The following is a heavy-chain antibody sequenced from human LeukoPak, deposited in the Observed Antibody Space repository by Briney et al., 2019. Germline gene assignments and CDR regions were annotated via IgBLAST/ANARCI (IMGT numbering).Heavy chain of an antibody. V-gene: IGHV4-59*08. J-gene: IGHJ6*02. CDR1: GGSISSYY. CDR2: IHDSGST. Sequence: SETLSLTCTVSGGSISSYYWSWIRQPPGKGLEWIGRIHDSGSTNYNPSLESRVTISVDTSKNQFSLKLSSVTAADTAVYYCARHLQYYGSGSYSYHYYGMDVWGQGTTVTVSS. CDR3: ARHLQYYGSGSYSYHYYGMDV. D-gene: IGHD3-10*01.